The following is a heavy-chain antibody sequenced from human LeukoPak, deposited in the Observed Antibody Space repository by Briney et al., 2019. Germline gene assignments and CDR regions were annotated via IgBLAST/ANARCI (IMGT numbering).Heavy chain of an antibody. J-gene: IGHJ4*02. V-gene: IGHV3-33*06. CDR1: GFTFSSYA. D-gene: IGHD3-22*01. CDR3: AKGGHDSSGYYHTYYFDY. CDR2: VWYDGDKK. Sequence: PGGSLRLSCAASGFTFSSYAMSWVRQAPGKGLEWVAVVWYDGDKKYYADSVKGRFTISRDNSKNTLDLQMNSLRAEDTAVYYCAKGGHDSSGYYHTYYFDYWGQGTLVTVSS.